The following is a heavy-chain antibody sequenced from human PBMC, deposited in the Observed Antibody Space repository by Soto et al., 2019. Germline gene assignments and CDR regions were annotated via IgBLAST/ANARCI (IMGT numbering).Heavy chain of an antibody. D-gene: IGHD2-15*01. CDR1: GGSISSGGYY. CDR3: ARGVVAAAYYYDGMDV. CDR2: IYYSGST. J-gene: IGHJ6*02. V-gene: IGHV4-31*03. Sequence: QVQLQESGPGLVKPSQTLSLTCTVSGGSISSGGYYWSWIRQHPGKGLEWIGYIYYSGSTYYNPSLKSRVTISVDTSKNQFSLKLSSVTAADTAVYYCARGVVAAAYYYDGMDVWGQGTTVTVSS.